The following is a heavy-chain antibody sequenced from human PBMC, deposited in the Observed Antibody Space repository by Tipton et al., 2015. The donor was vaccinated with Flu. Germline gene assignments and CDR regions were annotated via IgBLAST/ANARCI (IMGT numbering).Heavy chain of an antibody. CDR1: GFTFSSYS. Sequence: SLRLSCAASGFTFSSYSMNWVRQAPGKGLEWVSSISSSSSYIYYADSVKGRFTISRDNAKNSLYLQMNSLRAEDTAVYYCARDCSSTSCYSSYYYYGMDVWGQGTTVTVSS. J-gene: IGHJ6*02. CDR3: ARDCSSTSCYSSYYYYGMDV. V-gene: IGHV3-21*01. D-gene: IGHD2-2*02. CDR2: ISSSSSYI.